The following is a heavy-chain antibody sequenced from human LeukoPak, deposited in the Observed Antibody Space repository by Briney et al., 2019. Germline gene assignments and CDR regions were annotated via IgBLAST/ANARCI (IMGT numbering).Heavy chain of an antibody. Sequence: PGGSLRLSCAASGFTFSSYSMNWVRQAPGKGLEWVSSISSSSSYIYYADSVKGRFTISRDSAKNSLYLQMNSLRAEDTAVYYCAREKLIWFGELFQAPKYDGMDVWGQGTTVTVSS. CDR1: GFTFSSYS. CDR2: ISSSSSYI. D-gene: IGHD3-10*01. J-gene: IGHJ6*02. CDR3: AREKLIWFGELFQAPKYDGMDV. V-gene: IGHV3-21*01.